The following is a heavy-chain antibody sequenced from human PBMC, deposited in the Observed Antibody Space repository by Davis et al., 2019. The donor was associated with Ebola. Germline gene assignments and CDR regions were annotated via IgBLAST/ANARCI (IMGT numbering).Heavy chain of an antibody. Sequence: ASVKVSCKASGYTFTNYGITWVRQAPGQGLEWMGWISAYNGNTNYAQKLQGRVTMTTDTSTRTAYMELRSLRSDDTAVYYCARDHRIVAHGTPFDYWGQGTLVTVSS. CDR3: ARDHRIVAHGTPFDY. D-gene: IGHD6-13*01. CDR2: ISAYNGNT. V-gene: IGHV1-18*01. CDR1: GYTFTNYG. J-gene: IGHJ4*02.